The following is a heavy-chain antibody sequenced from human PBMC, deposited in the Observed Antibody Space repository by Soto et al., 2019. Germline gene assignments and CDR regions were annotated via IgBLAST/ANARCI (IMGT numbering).Heavy chain of an antibody. CDR1: GGSISSGGYY. CDR2: IYYSGST. D-gene: IGHD1-26*01. Sequence: QVQLQESGPGLVKPSQPLSLTCPVSGGSISSGGYYWSWIRQHQGKAPEWLGYIYYSGSTYYNPYLKRRVTIAVDTSTHQVSLKLSSVTAADKAVYYWARTVGHSGMDVWGQGTTVTVSS. J-gene: IGHJ6*02. CDR3: ARTVGHSGMDV. V-gene: IGHV4-31*03.